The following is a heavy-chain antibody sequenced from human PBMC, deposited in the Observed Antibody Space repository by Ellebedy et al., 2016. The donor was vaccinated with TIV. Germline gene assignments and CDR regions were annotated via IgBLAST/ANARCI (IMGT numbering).Heavy chain of an antibody. D-gene: IGHD5-24*01. CDR2: VYNTGHT. CDR3: ARDWTLGGGYIPHWFDP. V-gene: IGHV4-4*02. Sequence: MPSETLSLTCGVSRASINNDNFWRWVRQPPGRGLAGMGDVYNTGHTNYNPSLRSRVTITVDKSKGQFSLTLRSMTAADTAVYFCARDWTLGGGYIPHWFDPWGQGTLVTVSS. CDR1: RASINNDNF. J-gene: IGHJ5*02.